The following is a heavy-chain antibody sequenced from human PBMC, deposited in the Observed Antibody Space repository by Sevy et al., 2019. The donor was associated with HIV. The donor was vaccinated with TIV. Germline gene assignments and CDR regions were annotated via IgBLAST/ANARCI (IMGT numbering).Heavy chain of an antibody. CDR2: ISYDGSNK. J-gene: IGHJ4*02. CDR1: GLTFSSSA. D-gene: IGHD6-13*01. CDR3: ARNPDIESAGKKYYDY. Sequence: GGSLRLSCAASGLTFSSSAMHWVRQAPGKGLEWVAVISYDGSNKYYADSVKGRFTISRDNSKNTLYLQMNNLRADDTAVYYCARNPDIESAGKKYYDYWGQGTLVTVSS. V-gene: IGHV3-30*04.